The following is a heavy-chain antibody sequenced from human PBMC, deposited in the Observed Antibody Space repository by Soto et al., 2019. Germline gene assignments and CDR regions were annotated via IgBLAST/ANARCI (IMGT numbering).Heavy chain of an antibody. D-gene: IGHD1-7*01. CDR3: ARDRHWNYAYYSYGMDI. V-gene: IGHV3-74*01. CDR1: GFTFNNYW. Sequence: GGSLRLSCAASGFTFNNYWMHWVRQAPGKGLVWVSRINSDGSSTTDADSVKGRFTISRDNAKNTLYLQMNSLRAEDTAVYYCARDRHWNYAYYSYGMDIWGQGTMVTVSS. CDR2: INSDGSST. J-gene: IGHJ6*02.